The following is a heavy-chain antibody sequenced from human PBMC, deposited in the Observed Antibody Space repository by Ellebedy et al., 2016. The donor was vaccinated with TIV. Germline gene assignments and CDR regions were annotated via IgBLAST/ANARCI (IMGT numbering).Heavy chain of an antibody. CDR1: GYTFTSYD. Sequence: AASVKVSCKASGYTFTSYDINWVRQATGQGLEWMGWMNPNSGNTGYAQKFQGRVTITRNTSLSTAYMELSSLRSEDTAVYYCARVYGSGSYLYYYYGMDVWGQGTTVTVAS. CDR3: ARVYGSGSYLYYYYGMDV. CDR2: MNPNSGNT. J-gene: IGHJ6*02. D-gene: IGHD3-10*01. V-gene: IGHV1-8*03.